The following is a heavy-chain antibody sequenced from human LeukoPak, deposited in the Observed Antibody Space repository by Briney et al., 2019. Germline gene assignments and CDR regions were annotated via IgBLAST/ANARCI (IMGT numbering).Heavy chain of an antibody. CDR2: IYYSGST. Sequence: PSETLSLTCTVSGGSFSSGSYFWSWIRQPPGKGLEWIVYIYYSGSTNYNPSLKSRVTISVDTSKNQFSLKLSSVTAADTAVYWCARGIIRGADTPYYYGMDVWGRGTTVTVSS. J-gene: IGHJ6*02. CDR3: ARGIIRGADTPYYYGMDV. D-gene: IGHD3-10*01. V-gene: IGHV4-61*01. CDR1: GGSFSSGSYF.